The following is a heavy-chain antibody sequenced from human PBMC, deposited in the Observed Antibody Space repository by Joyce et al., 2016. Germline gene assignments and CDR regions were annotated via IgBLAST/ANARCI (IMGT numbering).Heavy chain of an antibody. J-gene: IGHJ4*02. CDR3: VRDSSGWSRDIDY. CDR1: GYSFSRYG. D-gene: IGHD6-19*01. V-gene: IGHV1-18*01. Sequence: QVHLVQSGAEVKKPGASVKVSCMTSGYSFSRYGISWVRQAPGQGLEWMGWISGYDGNSVYEQKGQARVTMNTDTSTSTAYMELRCLRSDDAAVYYCVRDSSGWSRDIDYWGQGTLVSVSS. CDR2: ISGYDGNS.